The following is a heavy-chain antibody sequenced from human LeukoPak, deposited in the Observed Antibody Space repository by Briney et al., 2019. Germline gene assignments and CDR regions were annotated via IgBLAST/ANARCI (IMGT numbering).Heavy chain of an antibody. CDR2: MNPNSGNT. D-gene: IGHD6-6*01. CDR1: GYTSTSYD. Sequence: AASVKVSCKASGYTSTSYDINWVRQATGQGLEWMGWMNPNSGNTGYAQKFQGRVTITRNTSISTAYMELSSLRSEDTAVYYCASAYSSSSDAFDIWGQGTMVTVSS. CDR3: ASAYSSSSDAFDI. J-gene: IGHJ3*02. V-gene: IGHV1-8*03.